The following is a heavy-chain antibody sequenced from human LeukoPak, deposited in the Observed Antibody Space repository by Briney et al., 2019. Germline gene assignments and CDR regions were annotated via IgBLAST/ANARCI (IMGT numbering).Heavy chain of an antibody. CDR1: GFTFSDYY. D-gene: IGHD2-8*01. J-gene: IGHJ6*02. CDR3: AKKLMYFYAMDA. CDR2: ISSSSYYT. Sequence: PGGSLRLSCAASGFTFSDYYMSWIRQAPGKGLEGVSYISSSSYYTNYADSVKGRFTISRDNAKNSLYLQMNSLRAEDTAVYYCAKKLMYFYAMDAWGQGTTVTVSS. V-gene: IGHV3-11*03.